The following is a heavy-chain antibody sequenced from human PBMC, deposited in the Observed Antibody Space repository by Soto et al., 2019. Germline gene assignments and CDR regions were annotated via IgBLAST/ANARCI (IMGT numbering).Heavy chain of an antibody. Sequence: EVQLVESGGGLVQPGESLRVSCAASGFTLSTYAMTWVRQAPGKGLEWLSNISSSGSVVSYADSVKGRFTVSRDYAKNSLSLQMNSLSDEDTAVYYCARDGAVPGKRSFYGMDVWGQGTTVTVSS. CDR3: ARDGAVPGKRSFYGMDV. V-gene: IGHV3-48*02. CDR2: ISSSGSVV. D-gene: IGHD6-19*01. J-gene: IGHJ6*02. CDR1: GFTLSTYA.